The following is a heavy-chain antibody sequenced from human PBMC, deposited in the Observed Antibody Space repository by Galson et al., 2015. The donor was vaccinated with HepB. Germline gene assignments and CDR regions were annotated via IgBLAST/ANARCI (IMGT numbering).Heavy chain of an antibody. D-gene: IGHD1-26*01. CDR2: ISNRSSTT. J-gene: IGHJ4*02. CDR3: ARRGIRELLPSAVDY. CDR1: GFTFSSYS. Sequence: SLRLSCAASGFTFSSYSMNWVRQAPGKGLEWVSYISNRSSTTYYADSVKGRFTISRDNAKNSLYLQMNSLRDEDTAVYYCARRGIRELLPSAVDYWGQGTLVTVSS. V-gene: IGHV3-48*02.